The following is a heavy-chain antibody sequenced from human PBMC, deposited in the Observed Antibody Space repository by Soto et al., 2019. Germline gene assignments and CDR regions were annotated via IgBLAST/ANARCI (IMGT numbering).Heavy chain of an antibody. J-gene: IGHJ4*02. D-gene: IGHD3-10*01. CDR2: IYPGDSDT. CDR3: ARSHAYGSGSYFWSY. Sequence: PGESLRLSCKGSGYSFTSYGIGWVRQMPGKGLEWMGIIYPGDSDTRYSPSFQGQVTISADKSISTAYLQWSSLKASDTAMYYCARSHAYGSGSYFWSYWGQGTLVTVSS. V-gene: IGHV5-51*01. CDR1: GYSFTSYG.